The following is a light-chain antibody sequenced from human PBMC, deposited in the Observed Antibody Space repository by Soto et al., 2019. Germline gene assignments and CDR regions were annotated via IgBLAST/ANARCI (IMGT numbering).Light chain of an antibody. CDR1: SSDVGGNNY. CDR3: SSYTSSSTDV. CDR2: DVS. V-gene: IGLV2-14*01. J-gene: IGLJ1*01. Sequence: QSALTQPASVSGSPGQSITISCTGTSSDVGGNNYVSWYQQHPGKAPKLMIHDVSNRPSGVSNRFSGSKSGNTASLTISGLQAEDEADYYCSSYTSSSTDVFGTGTKLTVL.